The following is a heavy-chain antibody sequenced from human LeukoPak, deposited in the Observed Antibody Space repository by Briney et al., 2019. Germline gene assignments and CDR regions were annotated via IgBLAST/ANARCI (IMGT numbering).Heavy chain of an antibody. J-gene: IGHJ4*02. Sequence: GGSLRLSCAASGFTFSSYAMHWVRQAPGKGLEWVAVISYDGSNKYYADSVKGRFTISRDNSKNTLYLQMNSLRAEDTAVYYCARGAARPYESFDYWGQGNLVTVSS. CDR1: GFTFSSYA. V-gene: IGHV3-30-3*01. CDR3: ARGAARPYESFDY. CDR2: ISYDGSNK. D-gene: IGHD6-6*01.